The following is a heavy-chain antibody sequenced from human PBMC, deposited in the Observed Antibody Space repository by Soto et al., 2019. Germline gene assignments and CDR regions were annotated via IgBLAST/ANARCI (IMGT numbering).Heavy chain of an antibody. J-gene: IGHJ3*01. CDR1: GFFISSGNY. CDR3: ARSRWYDAFDV. Sequence: RSETLSRTCAVSGFFISSGNYWGLIRKPPGKGLEWIGSIFHGGNTYYNPSLKSRVTISVDMSKNQFSLKLNSVTAADTAVYYCARSRWYDAFDVWGQGTAVTVSS. CDR2: IFHGGNT. V-gene: IGHV4-38-2*01. D-gene: IGHD2-15*01.